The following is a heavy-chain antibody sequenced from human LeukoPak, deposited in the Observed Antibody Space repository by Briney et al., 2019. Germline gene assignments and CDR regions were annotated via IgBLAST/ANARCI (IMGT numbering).Heavy chain of an antibody. CDR2: ISAYNGNT. CDR3: ARDALALIAVAGTGDY. V-gene: IGHV1-18*01. J-gene: IGHJ4*02. Sequence: ASVKVSCKASGYTFTGYGISWVRQAPGQGLEWMGWISAYNGNTNYAQKLQGRVTMTTDTSTSTAYMELRSLRSDDTAVYYCARDALALIAVAGTGDYWGQGTLVTVSS. D-gene: IGHD6-19*01. CDR1: GYTFTGYG.